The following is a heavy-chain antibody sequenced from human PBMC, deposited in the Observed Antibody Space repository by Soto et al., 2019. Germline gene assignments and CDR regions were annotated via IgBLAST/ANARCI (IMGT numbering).Heavy chain of an antibody. Sequence: EVQLLESGGGLVQPGGSLRLSCAASGFTFSSYAMSWVRHAPGKGLEWVSAISGSGGSTYYADSVKGRFTISRDNSKNTLYLQMNSLRAEDTAVYYCAKGPGSGRVYFDYWGQGTLVTVSS. CDR2: ISGSGGST. V-gene: IGHV3-23*01. D-gene: IGHD6-19*01. CDR3: AKGPGSGRVYFDY. J-gene: IGHJ4*02. CDR1: GFTFSSYA.